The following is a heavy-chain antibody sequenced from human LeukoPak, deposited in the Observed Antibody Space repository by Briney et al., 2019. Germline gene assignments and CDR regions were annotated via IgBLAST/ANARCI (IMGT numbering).Heavy chain of an antibody. V-gene: IGHV4-39*01. D-gene: IGHD3-9*01. J-gene: IGHJ4*02. Sequence: SETLSLTCTVSGGSISSSSYYWGRIRQPPGKGLEWIGSIYYSGSTYYNPSLKSRVTISVDTSKNQFSLKLSSVTAADTAVYYCARHTYYDILTGYPYYFDHWGQGTLVTVSS. CDR3: ARHTYYDILTGYPYYFDH. CDR2: IYYSGST. CDR1: GGSISSSSYY.